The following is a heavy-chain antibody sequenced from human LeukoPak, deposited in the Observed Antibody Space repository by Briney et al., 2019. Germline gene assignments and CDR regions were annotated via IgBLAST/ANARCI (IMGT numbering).Heavy chain of an antibody. D-gene: IGHD1-20*01. CDR1: GYTFTGYY. CDR2: INPNSGGT. V-gene: IGHV1-2*02. J-gene: IGHJ4*02. Sequence: GASVKVSCKASGYTFTGYYMHWVRQAPGQGLEWMGWINPNSGGTNYAQKFQGRVTMTRDTSISTAYMELSRLRSDDTAVYYCARGLDNWNVYIFDYWGQGTLVTVSS. CDR3: ARGLDNWNVYIFDY.